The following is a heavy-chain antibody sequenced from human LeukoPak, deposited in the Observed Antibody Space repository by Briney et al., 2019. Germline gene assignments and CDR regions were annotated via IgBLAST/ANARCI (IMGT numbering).Heavy chain of an antibody. CDR1: GYTLTELS. J-gene: IGHJ5*02. Sequence: GASVKVSCKVSGYTLTELSMHWVRQAPGKGLEWMGSFDPEDGETIYAQKFQGRVTMTEDTSTDTAYMELSSLRSEDTAVYYCATYGRMDYDFWSASPDWFDPWGQGTLVTVSS. V-gene: IGHV1-24*01. CDR3: ATYGRMDYDFWSASPDWFDP. D-gene: IGHD3-3*01. CDR2: FDPEDGET.